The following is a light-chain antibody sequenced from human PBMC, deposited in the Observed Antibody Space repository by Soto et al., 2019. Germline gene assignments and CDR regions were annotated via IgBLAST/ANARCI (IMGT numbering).Light chain of an antibody. V-gene: IGLV2-23*01. CDR2: EGS. Sequence: QSALTQPASVSGSPGQSITISCTGTSSDVGTYNLVSWYQQHPAKAPKLMIYEGSKRPSGVSNRFSGSKSGNTASLTISGLQAEDEADYYCCSDAGSGTLLFGGGTKLTVL. J-gene: IGLJ2*01. CDR3: CSDAGSGTLL. CDR1: SSDVGTYNL.